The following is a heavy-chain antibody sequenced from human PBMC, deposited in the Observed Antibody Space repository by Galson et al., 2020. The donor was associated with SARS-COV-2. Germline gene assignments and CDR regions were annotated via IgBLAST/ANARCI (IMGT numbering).Heavy chain of an antibody. J-gene: IGHJ5*02. D-gene: IGHD3-22*01. CDR2: IYYSGST. CDR1: GGSISSSSYY. Sequence: SETLSLTCTVSGGSISSSSYYWGWIRQPPGKGLEWIGSIYYSGSTYYNPSLKSRVTISVDTSKNQFSLKLSSVTAADTAVYYCARLNYMRIYVITVWCDPWGQGTLVTVSS. V-gene: IGHV4-39*01. CDR3: ARLNYMRIYVITVWCDP.